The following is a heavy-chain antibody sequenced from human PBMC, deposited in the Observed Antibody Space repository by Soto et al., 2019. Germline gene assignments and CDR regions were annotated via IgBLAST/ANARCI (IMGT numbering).Heavy chain of an antibody. CDR1: GDSISNSRFY. V-gene: IGHV4-39*01. D-gene: IGHD3-22*01. Sequence: SETLSLTCSVSGDSISNSRFYWAWIRQPPGEGLEWIGSIYHTGNAYYNPSLKSRVTISVDTSKNQFSLKLTSVTAADAALYYCARDFFDSSDYTTNWFNPWGQGTLVTAPQ. CDR2: IYHTGNA. CDR3: ARDFFDSSDYTTNWFNP. J-gene: IGHJ5*02.